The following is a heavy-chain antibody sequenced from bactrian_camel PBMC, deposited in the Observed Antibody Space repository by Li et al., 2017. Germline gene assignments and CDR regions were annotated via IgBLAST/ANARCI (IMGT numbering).Heavy chain of an antibody. D-gene: IGHD3*01. Sequence: VQLVESGGGLVQPGGSLRLSCAASGLTFNNYYLSWVRQAPGKGLEWVSSTVGYVGDTYYGESVDGRFTISRDNAKNTVYLQMNNLKSEDTAVYYCATSGDCYAGSWCGFSLQGGGEGLFAYWGQGTQVTVS. J-gene: IGHJ6*01. CDR2: TVGYVGDT. CDR3: ATSGDCYAGSWCGFSLQGGGEGLFAY. V-gene: IGHV3-2*01. CDR1: GLTFNNYY.